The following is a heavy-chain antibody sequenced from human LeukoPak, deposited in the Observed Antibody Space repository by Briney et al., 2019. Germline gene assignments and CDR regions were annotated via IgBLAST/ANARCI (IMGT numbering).Heavy chain of an antibody. J-gene: IGHJ4*02. CDR1: GYSFTSYW. D-gene: IGHD5/OR15-5a*01. Sequence: GESLKICCKGSGYSFTSYWICWVRQMAGKGLEWMGSICPGDFDTRYYPFLHGHVTISADHPISTAYLHSRSLKASDTALYYCPRPSVDAGTYFHYWGEGTLVTVSS. CDR2: ICPGDFDT. V-gene: IGHV5-51*01. CDR3: PRPSVDAGTYFHY.